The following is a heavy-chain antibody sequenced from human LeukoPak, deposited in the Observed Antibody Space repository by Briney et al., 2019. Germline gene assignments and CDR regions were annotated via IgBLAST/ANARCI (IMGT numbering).Heavy chain of an antibody. Sequence: PGGSLRLSCSASGFPFSHYAMHWVRQAPGKGLEYVSAIRSSGDTTYYADSVKGRFTTSRDNSKNTLYLQVGSLRGEDTAVYYCVRGTYTADYWGQGTLVTVSS. CDR1: GFPFSHYA. V-gene: IGHV3-64D*06. CDR2: IRSSGDTT. J-gene: IGHJ4*02. CDR3: VRGTYTADY.